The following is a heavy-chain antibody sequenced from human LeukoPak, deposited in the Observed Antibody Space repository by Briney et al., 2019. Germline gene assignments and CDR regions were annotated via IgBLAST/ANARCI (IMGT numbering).Heavy chain of an antibody. V-gene: IGHV4-38-2*02. J-gene: IGHJ4*02. CDR2: IYHSGST. CDR1: GYSISSGYY. Sequence: SETLSLTCTVSGYSISSGYYWGWIRQPPGKGLEWIGSIYHSGSTYYNPSLKSRVTISVDTSKNQFSLKLSSVTAADTAVYYCARGRYKYPFDYWGQGTLVTVSS. D-gene: IGHD3-16*02. CDR3: ARGRYKYPFDY.